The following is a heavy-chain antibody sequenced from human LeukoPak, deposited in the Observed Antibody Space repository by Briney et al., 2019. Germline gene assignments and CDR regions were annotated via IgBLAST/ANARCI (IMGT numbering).Heavy chain of an antibody. Sequence: PGGSLRLFCAASGFTFSSYSMNWVRQAPGKGLEWVSYISSSSSTIYYADSVKGRFTISRDNSKNTLYLQMNSLRAEDTAVYYCANLNDFWSGYFDYWGQGTLVTVSS. CDR3: ANLNDFWSGYFDY. D-gene: IGHD3-3*01. V-gene: IGHV3-48*01. J-gene: IGHJ4*02. CDR1: GFTFSSYS. CDR2: ISSSSSTI.